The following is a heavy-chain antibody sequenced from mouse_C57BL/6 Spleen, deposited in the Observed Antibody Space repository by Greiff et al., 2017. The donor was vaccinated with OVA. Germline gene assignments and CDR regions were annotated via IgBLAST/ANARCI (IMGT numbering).Heavy chain of an antibody. V-gene: IGHV1-15*01. J-gene: IGHJ4*01. CDR2: IDPETGGT. CDR3: TRLSYAMDY. CDR1: GYTFTDYE. Sequence: QVQLQQSGAELVRPGASVTLSCKASGYTFTDYEMHWVKQTPVHGLEWIGAIDPETGGTAYNQKFTGKAILTADKSSSPAYMELRSLTSEDSAVYYCTRLSYAMDYWGQGTSVTVSS.